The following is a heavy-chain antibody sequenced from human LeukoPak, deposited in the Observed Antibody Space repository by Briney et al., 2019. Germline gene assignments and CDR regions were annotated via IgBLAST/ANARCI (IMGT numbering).Heavy chain of an antibody. CDR1: GFTLSKYN. CDR3: AGDVVVVIAADSNFDY. Sequence: PGGSLRLSCAASGFTLSKYNMTWVRQAPGKGLEWVSSISTSSSYIYYADSVKGRFTISRDNARNSLYLQMNSLRAEDTAVYYCAGDVVVVIAADSNFDYWGQGTLVTVSS. V-gene: IGHV3-21*01. CDR2: ISTSSSYI. J-gene: IGHJ4*02. D-gene: IGHD2-15*01.